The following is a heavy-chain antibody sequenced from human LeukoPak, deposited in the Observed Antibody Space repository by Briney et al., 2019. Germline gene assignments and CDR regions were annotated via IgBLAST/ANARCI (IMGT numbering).Heavy chain of an antibody. CDR1: GFTFSSYG. J-gene: IGHJ4*02. Sequence: GGSLRLSCAASGFTFSSYGMHWVRQAPGKGLEWVAVIWYDGSNKYYADSVKGRFTISRDNSKNTLYMQMNSLRAEDTAVYYCARVNDFWRGYYTFDYWGQGTLVTVSS. V-gene: IGHV3-33*01. CDR3: ARVNDFWRGYYTFDY. D-gene: IGHD3-3*01. CDR2: IWYDGSNK.